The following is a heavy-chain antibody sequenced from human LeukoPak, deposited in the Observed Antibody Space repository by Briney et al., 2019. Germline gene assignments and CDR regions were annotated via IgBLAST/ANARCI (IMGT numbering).Heavy chain of an antibody. V-gene: IGHV3-7*01. J-gene: IGHJ4*02. Sequence: PGESLRLSCAASGFIFKKYWMNRVRQVPGKGLECLANIKEDGSETYYADSVKGRFTISRDNPKNLLFLQINSLRVEDTAVYYCARETPRRGETRDGYRWGQGTVVTVSS. CDR1: GFIFKKYW. CDR2: IKEDGSET. D-gene: IGHD5-24*01. CDR3: ARETPRRGETRDGYR.